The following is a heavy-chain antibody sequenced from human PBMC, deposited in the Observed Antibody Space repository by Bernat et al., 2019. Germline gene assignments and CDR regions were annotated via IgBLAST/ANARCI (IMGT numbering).Heavy chain of an antibody. CDR2: IWYDGSNK. V-gene: IGHV3-33*01. CDR3: ASGPFWSGYHEYYFDY. Sequence: QVQLVESGGGVVQPGRSLSLSCAASGFTFSSYGMHWVRQAPGKGLEWVAVIWYDGSNKYYADSVKGRFTISRDNSKSTLYLQMNSLRAEDTAVYYCASGPFWSGYHEYYFDYWGQGTLVTVSS. D-gene: IGHD3-3*01. J-gene: IGHJ4*02. CDR1: GFTFSSYG.